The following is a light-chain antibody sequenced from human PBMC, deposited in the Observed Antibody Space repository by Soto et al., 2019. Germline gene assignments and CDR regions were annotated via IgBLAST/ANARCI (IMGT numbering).Light chain of an antibody. Sequence: DIQMTQSPSTLSASVGDRVTITCRASQSISDWLAWYQQKPGKAPKLLIYEVSNLESGVPSRFSGSGSGTEFTLTISSLQPDDFATYYCQQYNSYPMYTFGQGTRLEIK. CDR2: EVS. CDR3: QQYNSYPMYT. CDR1: QSISDW. J-gene: IGKJ5*01. V-gene: IGKV1-5*01.